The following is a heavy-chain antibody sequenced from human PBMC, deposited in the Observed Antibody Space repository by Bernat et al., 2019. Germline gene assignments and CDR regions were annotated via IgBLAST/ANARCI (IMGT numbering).Heavy chain of an antibody. D-gene: IGHD6-13*01. CDR2: IYYSGST. CDR1: GGSISSGGYY. J-gene: IGHJ5*02. Sequence: QVQLQESGPRLVKPSQTLSLTCTVSGGSISSGGYYWSWIRQHPGKGLEWIGYIYYSGSTYYNPSLKSRVTISVDTSKNQFSLKLSSVTAADTAVYYCAREAAAGRNWFDPWGQGTLVTVSS. V-gene: IGHV4-31*03. CDR3: AREAAAGRNWFDP.